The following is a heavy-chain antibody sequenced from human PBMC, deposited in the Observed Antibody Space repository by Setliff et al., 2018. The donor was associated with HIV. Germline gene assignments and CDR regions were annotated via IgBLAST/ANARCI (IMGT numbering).Heavy chain of an antibody. CDR1: AGSIRSSTYY. J-gene: IGHJ4*02. D-gene: IGHD6-19*01. V-gene: IGHV4-39*01. CDR2: IYYSGST. CDR3: IIAYSSGWLAPMGFDS. Sequence: SETLSLTCTVSAGSIRSSTYYWAWIRQPPGKGLEWIGTIYYSGSTYYNLSLKSRATISVDTSKNQFSLKLSSVTAADTAVYYCIIAYSSGWLAPMGFDSWGQGTLVTVSS.